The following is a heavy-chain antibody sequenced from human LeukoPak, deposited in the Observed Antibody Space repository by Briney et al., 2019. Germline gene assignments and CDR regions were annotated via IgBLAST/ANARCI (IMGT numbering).Heavy chain of an antibody. V-gene: IGHV3-74*01. CDR1: GFTFSSYW. CDR2: INSDGSST. D-gene: IGHD6-13*01. Sequence: GGSLRLSCAASGFTFSSYWMHWVRQAPGKGLVWVSRINSDGSSTSYADSVKGRFTISRDNAKNTLYLPMNSLRAEDTAVYYCARGRYSSSWYDYWGQGTLVTVSS. CDR3: ARGRYSSSWYDY. J-gene: IGHJ4*02.